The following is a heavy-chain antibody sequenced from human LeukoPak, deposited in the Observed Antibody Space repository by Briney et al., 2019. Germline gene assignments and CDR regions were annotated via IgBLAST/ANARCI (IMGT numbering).Heavy chain of an antibody. D-gene: IGHD3-22*01. J-gene: IGHJ6*03. CDR2: IIPIFGTA. CDR1: GGTFSSYA. Sequence: SVKVSCKASGGTFSSYAISWVRQAPGQGLEWMGGIIPIFGTANYAQKFQGRVTITTDESTSTAYMELSSLRSEDTAVYYCASHYYDSSGYYYARNYYYYMDVWGKGTTVTVSS. CDR3: ASHYYDSSGYYYARNYYYYMDV. V-gene: IGHV1-69*05.